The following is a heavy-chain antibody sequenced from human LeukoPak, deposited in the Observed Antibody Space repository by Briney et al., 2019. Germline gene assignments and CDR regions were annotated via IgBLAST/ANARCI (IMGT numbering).Heavy chain of an antibody. CDR1: GFTFSSYS. Sequence: PGGSLRLSCAASGFTFSSYSMNWVRQAPGKGLEWVSSISSSSSYIYYADSVKGRFTISRDNAKNSLYLQMNSLRAEDTAVYYCARGARLLLSIVFDIWGQGTMVTVSS. J-gene: IGHJ3*02. D-gene: IGHD3-22*01. V-gene: IGHV3-21*01. CDR2: ISSSSSYI. CDR3: ARGARLLLSIVFDI.